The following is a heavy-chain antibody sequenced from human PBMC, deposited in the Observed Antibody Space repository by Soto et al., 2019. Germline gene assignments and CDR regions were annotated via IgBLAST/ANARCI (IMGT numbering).Heavy chain of an antibody. CDR1: GFTFTNYY. J-gene: IGHJ4*02. CDR3: ASAYDNSDYVYYFEN. CDR2: IDPSGDII. D-gene: IGHD3-22*01. Sequence: ASVKVSCKASGFTFTNYYMHWVRQAPGQGLEWLGIIDPSGDIIRYAQNFKGRLTMTRDTSTTTVYMELSSLRSEDTAMYYCASAYDNSDYVYYFENWGPGTLVTVSS. V-gene: IGHV1-46*01.